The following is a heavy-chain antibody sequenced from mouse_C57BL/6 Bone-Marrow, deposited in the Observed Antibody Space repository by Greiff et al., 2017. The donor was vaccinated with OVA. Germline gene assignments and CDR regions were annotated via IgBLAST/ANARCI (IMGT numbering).Heavy chain of an antibody. D-gene: IGHD6-1*01. Sequence: QVQLQQPGAELVKPGASVKLSCKASGYTFTSYWMQWVKQRPGQGLEWIGEIDPSDSYTNYNQKFKGKATLTVDTSSSTAYMQLSSLTSEDSAVYYCAREGSPFAYWGQGTTLTVSS. CDR3: AREGSPFAY. J-gene: IGHJ2*01. CDR2: IDPSDSYT. V-gene: IGHV1-50*01. CDR1: GYTFTSYW.